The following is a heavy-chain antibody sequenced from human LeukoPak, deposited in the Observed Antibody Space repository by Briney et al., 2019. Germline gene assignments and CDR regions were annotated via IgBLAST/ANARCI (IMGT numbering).Heavy chain of an antibody. D-gene: IGHD1-26*01. CDR2: ISGSGVST. V-gene: IGHV3-23*01. J-gene: IGHJ4*02. Sequence: GGSLRLFCAASGFTFSSYAMSWVRQAPGKGLEWVSVISGSGVSTYYADSLKGRFTISRANSKNTLYLQMNSLRAEDTALYYCTKSPFSGSYRFEDWRQGTLVTVSS. CDR1: GFTFSSYA. CDR3: TKSPFSGSYRFED.